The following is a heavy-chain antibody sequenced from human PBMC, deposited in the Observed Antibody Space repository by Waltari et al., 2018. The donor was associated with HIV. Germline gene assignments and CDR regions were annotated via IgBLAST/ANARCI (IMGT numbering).Heavy chain of an antibody. V-gene: IGHV1-8*01. J-gene: IGHJ4*02. CDR3: ARGGYTYGDDY. CDR1: GYPFTRYD. CDR2: MTPNSGKT. Sequence: QVLLVQPGAEVKKPGASVKVSCKASGYPFTRYDIHWVRQATGQGLEWMGWMTPNSGKTGYAQKFHGRVTMTRNTSISTAYMELSSLRSDDTAVYYCARGGYTYGDDYWGQGTLVTVSS. D-gene: IGHD5-18*01.